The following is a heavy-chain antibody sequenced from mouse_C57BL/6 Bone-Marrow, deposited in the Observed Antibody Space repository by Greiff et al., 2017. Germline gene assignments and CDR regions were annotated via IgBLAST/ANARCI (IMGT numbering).Heavy chain of an antibody. CDR1: GYTFTSYW. J-gene: IGHJ2*01. D-gene: IGHD1-1*01. CDR3: ASSITTVVVDY. Sequence: QVQLQQPGAELVKPGASVKMSCKASGYTFTSYWITWVKQRPGQGLEWIGDIYPGSGSTNYNEKFKSKATLTVDTSSSTAYMQLSILTSEDSAVYYCASSITTVVVDYWGQGTTLTVSS. V-gene: IGHV1-55*01. CDR2: IYPGSGST.